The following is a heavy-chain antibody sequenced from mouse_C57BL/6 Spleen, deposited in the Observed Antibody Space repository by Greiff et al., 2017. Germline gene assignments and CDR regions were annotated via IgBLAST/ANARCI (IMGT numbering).Heavy chain of an antibody. J-gene: IGHJ1*03. Sequence: EVQLQQSGPELVKPGASVTISCKASGYSFTDYNMHWVTQRTGKSLEWIGVLNPNYGTTSYTQKFTGTAPLTVSQASSTAYMQRNSLTSEDSAVYYCARSESYYGYDGYVDVWGTGTTGTVSS. CDR2: LNPNYGTT. CDR1: GYSFTDYN. D-gene: IGHD2-2*01. CDR3: ARSESYYGYDGYVDV. V-gene: IGHV1-39*01.